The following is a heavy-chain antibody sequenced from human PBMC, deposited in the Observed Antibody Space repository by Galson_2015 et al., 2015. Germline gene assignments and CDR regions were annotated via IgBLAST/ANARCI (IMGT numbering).Heavy chain of an antibody. Sequence: LRLSCAASGFTLGRYARCRVGQAPGEGLGWVSAISGRGGSTYYADAVKGRFTISRDNSKNTLYLQMNSLSAEDPAVYYCVKGSILRISMFRRLINLDFWGQGTQVTVSS. V-gene: IGHV3-23*01. J-gene: IGHJ4*02. CDR1: GFTLGRYA. D-gene: IGHD3-10*01. CDR2: ISGRGGST. CDR3: VKGSILRISMFRRLINLDF.